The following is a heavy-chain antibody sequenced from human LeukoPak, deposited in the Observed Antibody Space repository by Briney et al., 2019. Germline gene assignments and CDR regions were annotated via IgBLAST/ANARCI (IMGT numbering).Heavy chain of an antibody. D-gene: IGHD5-24*01. CDR1: GGSISSGSYY. CDR3: ARDGRRRDGYNYFDY. CDR2: INTSGST. Sequence: PSETLSLTCTVSGGSISSGSYYWSWIRQPAGKGLEWIGRINTSGSTNYNPSLKSRVTISVDTSKNQFSLKLSSVTAADTAVYYCARDGRRRDGYNYFDYWGQGTLVTVSS. V-gene: IGHV4-61*02. J-gene: IGHJ4*02.